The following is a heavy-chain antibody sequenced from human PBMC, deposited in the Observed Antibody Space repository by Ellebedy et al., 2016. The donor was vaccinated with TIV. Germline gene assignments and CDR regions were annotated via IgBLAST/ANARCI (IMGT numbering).Heavy chain of an antibody. D-gene: IGHD2-2*01. Sequence: GGSLRLXXAVSGFTFSNYAFSWVRQAPGKGLEWVSAISVIGGRTYYADSVKGRFTISRDNTDNTLYLQMNSLRVEDTAVYFCARDMPVSGYYFYYMDVWGKGTTVTVSS. J-gene: IGHJ6*03. V-gene: IGHV3-23*01. CDR2: ISVIGGRT. CDR3: ARDMPVSGYYFYYMDV. CDR1: GFTFSNYA.